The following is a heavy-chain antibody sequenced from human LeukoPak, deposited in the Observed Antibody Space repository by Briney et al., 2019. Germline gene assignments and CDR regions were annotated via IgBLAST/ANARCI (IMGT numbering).Heavy chain of an antibody. CDR2: IKQDGSEK. V-gene: IGHV3-7*01. J-gene: IGHJ4*02. Sequence: GGSLRLSCAASGFAFSNAYMSWVRQAPGKGLEWVANIKQDGSEKDYTDSVKGRFTISRDNAKNSLYLQVNSLRADDTAVYYCGRLSSSALDYWGQGTLVTVSS. D-gene: IGHD6-6*01. CDR3: GRLSSSALDY. CDR1: GFAFSNAY.